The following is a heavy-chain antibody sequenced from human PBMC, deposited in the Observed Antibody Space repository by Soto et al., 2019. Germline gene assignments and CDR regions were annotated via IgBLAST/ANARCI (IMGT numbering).Heavy chain of an antibody. V-gene: IGHV1-8*01. D-gene: IGHD6-19*01. CDR2: MNRIRGNT. CDR1: GYNFTRYD. J-gene: IGHJ4*01. Sequence: ASIEVSCKASGYNFTRYDIKWVPQETLQWLGLMGSMNRIRGNTGKAQKFHGRITRTRNTSICTAFMELRSLRSEVTSVYYCERVRTVAGNDYWGQGTLVTVSS. CDR3: ERVRTVAGNDY.